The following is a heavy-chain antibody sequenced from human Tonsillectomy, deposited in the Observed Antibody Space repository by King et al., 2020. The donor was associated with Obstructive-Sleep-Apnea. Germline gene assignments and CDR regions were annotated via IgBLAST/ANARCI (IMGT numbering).Heavy chain of an antibody. CDR3: ATTPYDNPFYCDS. Sequence: QLVQSGAAVRQPGASVKVSCKASDYTFISYGISWVRQAPGQGLEWMGWISGDNGNTHHAQKFQGRVTMTTETSTSTAYMDLRSLRSDDTAVYYCATTPYDNPFYCDSWGQGTLVTVSS. D-gene: IGHD3-16*01. V-gene: IGHV1-18*01. CDR1: DYTFISYG. J-gene: IGHJ4*02. CDR2: ISGDNGNT.